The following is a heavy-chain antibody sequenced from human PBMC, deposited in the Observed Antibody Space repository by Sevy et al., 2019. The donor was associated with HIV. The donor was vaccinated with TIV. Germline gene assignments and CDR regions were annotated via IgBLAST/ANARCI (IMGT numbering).Heavy chain of an antibody. Sequence: GVSLRLSCAASGLTVSSNYMSWVRQAPGKGLEWVSLIYSGGSTYYADSVKGRFTISRDNSKNTLYLQMNSLRAEDTAVYYCTRDSDWGGGGAFDIWGQGTMVTVSS. J-gene: IGHJ3*02. CDR2: IYSGGST. CDR3: TRDSDWGGGGAFDI. CDR1: GLTVSSNY. V-gene: IGHV3-53*01. D-gene: IGHD7-27*01.